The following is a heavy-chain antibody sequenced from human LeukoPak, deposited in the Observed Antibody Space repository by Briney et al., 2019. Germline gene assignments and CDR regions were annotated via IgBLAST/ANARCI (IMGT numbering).Heavy chain of an antibody. CDR1: GASISSTSYY. Sequence: WETLSLTCTVSGASISSTSYYWGWIRQAQGKGREWFASFYYGGNTYYNPSLQSRVNVSVDTSKSQFSLNLSSVTAAGTAVYYCARVTSSHWYEFWGQGALVTASS. CDR3: ARVTSSHWYEF. J-gene: IGHJ5*01. D-gene: IGHD4-17*01. CDR2: FYYGGNT. V-gene: IGHV4-39*01.